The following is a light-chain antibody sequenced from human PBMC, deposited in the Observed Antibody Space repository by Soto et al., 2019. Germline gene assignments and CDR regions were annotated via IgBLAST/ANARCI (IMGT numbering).Light chain of an antibody. CDR2: EVR. CDR1: SSDIGGYGY. V-gene: IGLV2-14*01. CDR3: QSYDRSLSSPI. J-gene: IGLJ2*01. Sequence: QSALTQPASVSGSLGQSITLSCTGTSSDIGGYGYVSWYQQSPGKAPKLIIFEVRDRPSGVPDRFSGSKSGTSASLAITGLQADDEADYYCQSYDRSLSSPIFGGGTKLTVL.